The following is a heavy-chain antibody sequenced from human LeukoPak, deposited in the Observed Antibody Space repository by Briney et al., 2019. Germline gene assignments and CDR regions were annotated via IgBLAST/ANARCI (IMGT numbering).Heavy chain of an antibody. Sequence: GESLKISCKGSGYSLASYWIGWVRQMPGKGLEWMGIIYPGDSDTRYSPSFQGQVTISADKSISTAYLQWSSLKASDTAMYYCARQGILTGYKFDYWGQGTLVTVSS. V-gene: IGHV5-51*01. CDR3: ARQGILTGYKFDY. CDR2: IYPGDSDT. J-gene: IGHJ4*02. CDR1: GYSLASYW. D-gene: IGHD3-9*01.